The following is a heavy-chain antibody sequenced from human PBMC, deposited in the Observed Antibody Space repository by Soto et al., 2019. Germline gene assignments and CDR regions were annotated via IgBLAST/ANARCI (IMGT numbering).Heavy chain of an antibody. J-gene: IGHJ4*02. CDR1: GFTFGDYS. CDR3: NRIWKEADMRWYLDY. V-gene: IGHV3-49*04. CDR2: IRATPAGGTA. Sequence: GWYLRLSCKTSGFTFGDYSLNWVRQAPGRGLEWVGFIRATPAGGTAEYAASVKDRFTVSRDASSSTAYLQMDSLRTEDTDVYFCNRIWKEADMRWYLDYWCQGNLVTVS. D-gene: IGHD1-1*01.